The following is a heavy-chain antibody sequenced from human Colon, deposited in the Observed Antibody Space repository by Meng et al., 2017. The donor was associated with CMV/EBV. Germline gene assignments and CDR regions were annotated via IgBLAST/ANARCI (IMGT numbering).Heavy chain of an antibody. V-gene: IGHV1-2*02. CDR2: IDPDSGDT. CDR3: ARGGPLDGSGSPPPFGY. CDR1: GYTFSDHY. D-gene: IGHD3-10*01. Sequence: QVQLGQAGAEVKKPGASVKVSCKAAGYTFSDHYLHWVRQAPGQGLEWMAWIDPDSGDTNYAQKFQGRVTTTRDTSINTAYMELRRLRSDDTAVYFCARGGPLDGSGSPPPFGYWGQGTLVTVSS. J-gene: IGHJ4*02.